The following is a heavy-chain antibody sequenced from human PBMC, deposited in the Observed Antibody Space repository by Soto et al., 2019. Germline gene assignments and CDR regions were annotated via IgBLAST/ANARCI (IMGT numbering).Heavy chain of an antibody. D-gene: IGHD1-26*01. J-gene: IGHJ4*02. V-gene: IGHV4-34*01. CDR3: ARHHVRGRTIVGAAEY. CDR1: GGSFSGYY. CDR2: INYSGNT. Sequence: PSETLSLTCAVYGGSFSGYYWSWIRQPPGKGLEWIGEINYSGNTNYNPSLKSRVSISVDTSKNQLSLNMSSVTAADTAMYYCARHHVRGRTIVGAAEYWGQGTLVTVSS.